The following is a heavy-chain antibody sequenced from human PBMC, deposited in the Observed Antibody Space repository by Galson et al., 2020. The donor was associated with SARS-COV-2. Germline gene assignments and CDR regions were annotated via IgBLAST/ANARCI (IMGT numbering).Heavy chain of an antibody. D-gene: IGHD1-26*01. Sequence: SETLSLTCTVSGGSISSGGYYWSWIRQHPGKGLEWIGYIYYSRSTYYNPSLKSRVTISVDTSKNQFSLKLSSVTAADTAVYYCAGGSYQGDAFDIWGQGTMVTVSS. V-gene: IGHV4-31*03. CDR3: AGGSYQGDAFDI. CDR1: GGSISSGGYY. J-gene: IGHJ3*02. CDR2: IYYSRST.